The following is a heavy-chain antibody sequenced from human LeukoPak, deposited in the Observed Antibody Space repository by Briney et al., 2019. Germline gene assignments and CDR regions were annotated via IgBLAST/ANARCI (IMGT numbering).Heavy chain of an antibody. Sequence: GGSLRLSCAASGFSFSSSEMNWVRQAPGKGPEWVSHINSGGSTKYYADSVRGRFTMSRDNAKNLLCLQMNSLRDEDTALYYCARDTVNGPFVISLDLWGQGALVTVSS. CDR3: ARDTVNGPFVISLDL. CDR1: GFSFSSSE. J-gene: IGHJ5*02. CDR2: INSGGSTK. D-gene: IGHD2-8*01. V-gene: IGHV3-48*03.